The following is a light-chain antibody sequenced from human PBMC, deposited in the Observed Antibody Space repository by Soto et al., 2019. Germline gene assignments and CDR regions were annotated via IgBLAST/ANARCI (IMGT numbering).Light chain of an antibody. Sequence: IVMTQSPANMVVSPWERATRSCRASQSVASNLAWYQQKPGQAPRLLIYGASTRATGIPARFSGSGSGTEFTLTISSLQSEDFAVYYCQQYNNWPPFTFGPGTKVDIK. J-gene: IGKJ3*01. CDR3: QQYNNWPPFT. CDR1: QSVASN. CDR2: GAS. V-gene: IGKV3-15*01.